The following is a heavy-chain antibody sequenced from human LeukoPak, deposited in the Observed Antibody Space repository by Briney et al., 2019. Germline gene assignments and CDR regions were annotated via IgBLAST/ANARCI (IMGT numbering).Heavy chain of an antibody. CDR1: KFTFSNYG. CDR2: ISSDGSNK. CDR3: AREGRTGEIDY. Sequence: GGSLRLSCAASKFTFSNYGMHWVRQAPGKGLEWVAVISSDGSNKYYADSVKGRFTISRDNSKNTLYLQMNSLRTDDTAVYYCAREGRTGEIDYWGQGTPVTVSS. V-gene: IGHV3-30*03. J-gene: IGHJ4*02. D-gene: IGHD7-27*01.